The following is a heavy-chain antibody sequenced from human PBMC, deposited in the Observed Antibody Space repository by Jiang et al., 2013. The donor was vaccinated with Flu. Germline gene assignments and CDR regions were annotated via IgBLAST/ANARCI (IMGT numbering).Heavy chain of an antibody. Sequence: SGAEVKKPGASVKVSCKASGYTFTSYGISWVRQAPGQRLEWMGWINAGNGNTKYSQKFQGRVTITRDTSASTAYMDLSSLRSEDTAVYYCATGSRRDYWGQGTLVTVSS. CDR1: GYTFTSYG. CDR2: INAGNGNT. D-gene: IGHD3-10*01. V-gene: IGHV1-3*01. J-gene: IGHJ4*02. CDR3: ATGSRRDY.